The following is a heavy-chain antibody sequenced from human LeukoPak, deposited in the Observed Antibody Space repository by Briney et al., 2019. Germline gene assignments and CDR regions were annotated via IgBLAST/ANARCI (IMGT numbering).Heavy chain of an antibody. Sequence: SETLSLTCTVSGGSISSCYWSWIRQPPGKGREWIGYIYYSGSTNYNPSLKSRSTISVATSKNQFSLKLSSVHAADPPVHYCARTGYVHLYYYYGMDGGGQGTTVTGSS. J-gene: IGHJ6*02. CDR1: GGSISSCY. V-gene: IGHV4-59*01. CDR2: IYYSGST. D-gene: IGHD5-12*01. CDR3: ARTGYVHLYYYYGMDG.